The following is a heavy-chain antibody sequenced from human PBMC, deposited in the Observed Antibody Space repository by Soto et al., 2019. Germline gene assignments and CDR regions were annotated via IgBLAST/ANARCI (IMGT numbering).Heavy chain of an antibody. V-gene: IGHV4-30-4*01. D-gene: IGHD3-22*01. CDR2: IYYSGSN. Sequence: QVQLQESGPGLVKPSQTLSLTCTVSGGSISSGDYYWSWIRQPPGKGLEWIGYIYYSGSNNYNPSDKSRVTISVDTSQNQFSLKLSSVTAADTAVYYCARDSSGYYDSSGYETGFDYWGQGTLVTVSS. CDR1: GGSISSGDYY. J-gene: IGHJ4*02. CDR3: ARDSSGYYDSSGYETGFDY.